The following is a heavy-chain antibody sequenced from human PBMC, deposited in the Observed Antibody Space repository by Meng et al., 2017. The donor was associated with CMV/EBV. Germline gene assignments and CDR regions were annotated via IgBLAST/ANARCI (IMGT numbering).Heavy chain of an antibody. D-gene: IGHD1-26*01. CDR2: INRDGRTT. J-gene: IGHJ4*02. V-gene: IGHV3-74*01. CDR3: ARDFVGATEY. CDR1: GVSLRRQR. Sequence: SCEASGVSLRRQRVQWVRQAPGKGVVWVPRINRDGRTTNYAGSVRGRFTISRDSAKNTLYLQMNSLRAEDTAVYYCARDFVGATEYWGQGTLVTSPQ.